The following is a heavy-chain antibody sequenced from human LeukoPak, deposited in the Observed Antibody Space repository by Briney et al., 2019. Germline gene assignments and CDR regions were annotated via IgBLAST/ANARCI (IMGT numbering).Heavy chain of an antibody. D-gene: IGHD6-19*01. CDR3: ARADIAVAAPSDY. V-gene: IGHV1-69*02. CDR1: GCTFSSYT. J-gene: IGHJ4*02. Sequence: ASVKVSCKASGCTFSSYTISWVRQAPGQGLEWMGRIIPILGIANYAQKFQGRVTIPADKSTSTAYMELSSLRSEDTAVYYCARADIAVAAPSDYWGQGTLVTVSS. CDR2: IIPILGIA.